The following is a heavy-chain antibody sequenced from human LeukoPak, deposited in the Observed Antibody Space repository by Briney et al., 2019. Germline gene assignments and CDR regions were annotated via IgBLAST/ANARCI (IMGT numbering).Heavy chain of an antibody. CDR3: ARDPPTGTRLCYDYGMDV. D-gene: IGHD1-7*01. J-gene: IGHJ6*01. CDR1: GGTFSSYA. Sequence: SLKLSCKASGGTFSSYAISWVRQAPGQGLEWMGRVITILGIANYAHKFQGRVTITVDKSTSTAYMKLCSLRSEDTAVYYCARDPPTGTRLCYDYGMDVWGQGTTVTVSS. V-gene: IGHV1-69*04. CDR2: VITILGIA.